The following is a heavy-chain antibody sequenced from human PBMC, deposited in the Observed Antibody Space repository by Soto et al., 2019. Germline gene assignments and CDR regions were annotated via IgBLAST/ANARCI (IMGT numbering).Heavy chain of an antibody. V-gene: IGHV1-18*04. J-gene: IGHJ4*02. CDR2: ISAYNGNT. CDR1: GYTFINYG. CDR3: ARDRLSGGVLRFLEWPHLDY. Sequence: GASVKVSCKASGYTFINYGISWVRQAPGQGLEWMGWISAYNGNTHSAQKLQGRVTMTTDTSTTTAYMELRSLRSDDTAVYYCARDRLSGGVLRFLEWPHLDYWGQGTLVTAPQ. D-gene: IGHD3-3*01.